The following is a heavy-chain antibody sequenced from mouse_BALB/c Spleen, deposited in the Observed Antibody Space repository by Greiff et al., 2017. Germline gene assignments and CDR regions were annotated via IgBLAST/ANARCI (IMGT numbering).Heavy chain of an antibody. V-gene: IGHV2-4-1*01. D-gene: IGHD1-1*01. J-gene: IGHJ4*01. CDR3: ARKITTVVATGAMDY. CDR2: IWSGGST. CDR1: GFSLTSYG. Sequence: VQLQQSGPGLVQPSQSLSITCTVSGFSLTSYGVHWVRQSPGKGLEWLGVIWSGGSTDYNAAFISRLSISKDNSKSQVFFKMNSLQADDTAIYYCARKITTVVATGAMDYWGQGTSVTVSS.